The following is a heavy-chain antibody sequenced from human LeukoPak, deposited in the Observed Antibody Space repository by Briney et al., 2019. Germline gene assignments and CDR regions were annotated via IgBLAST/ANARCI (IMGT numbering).Heavy chain of an antibody. D-gene: IGHD2-21*02. CDR3: ARSGGDCYYYYYMDV. CDR1: GFTFSSYA. V-gene: IGHV3-30*01. J-gene: IGHJ6*03. CDR2: ISYDGSNK. Sequence: GGSLRLSCAASGFTFSSYAMHWVRQAPGKGLEWVAVISYDGSNKYYADSVKGRFTISRDNSKNTLYLQMNSLRAEDTAVYYCARSGGDCYYYYYMDVWGKGTTVTVSS.